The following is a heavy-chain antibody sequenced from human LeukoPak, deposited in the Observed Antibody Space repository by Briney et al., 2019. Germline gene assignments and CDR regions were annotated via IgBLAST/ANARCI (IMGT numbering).Heavy chain of an antibody. Sequence: SETLSLTCAVNGGSFSGDYWNWIRQSPGKGLEWIGEINHSGSANYNPSLKSRVTISVDTSKNQFSLKLSSVTAADTALYYCARKVYGQYFFDYWGLGTLVTVSS. CDR1: GGSFSGDY. CDR3: ARKVYGQYFFDY. V-gene: IGHV4-34*01. D-gene: IGHD2/OR15-2a*01. CDR2: INHSGSA. J-gene: IGHJ4*01.